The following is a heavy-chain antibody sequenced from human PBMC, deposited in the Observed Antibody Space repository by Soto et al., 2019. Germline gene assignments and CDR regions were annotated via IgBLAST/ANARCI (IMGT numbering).Heavy chain of an antibody. CDR1: GFTFSSYA. J-gene: IGHJ5*02. CDR3: AKDPGMDGYSSSLFDP. D-gene: IGHD6-6*01. CDR2: ISGSGGST. Sequence: EVQLLESGGGLVQPGGSLRLSCAASGFTFSSYAMSWVRQAPGKGLEWVSAISGSGGSTYYADSVKGRFTISRDNSKNSLYLQMNSLRAEDTAVYYCAKDPGMDGYSSSLFDPWGQGTLVTVSS. V-gene: IGHV3-23*01.